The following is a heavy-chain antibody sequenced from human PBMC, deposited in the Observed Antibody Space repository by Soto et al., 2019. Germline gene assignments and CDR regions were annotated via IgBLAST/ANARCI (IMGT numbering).Heavy chain of an antibody. Sequence: QVQLQQSGPGLVKPSQTLSLTCTVSRCSISYEYYHWTWIRQAPQKVLEWIGYVHYSGSIMYNPSFKSRVTLSVDTSKNQFSVHGRFGTAADTAVYFCVREGEGVDREYYGFDGWGQGNTVTVSS. CDR1: RCSISYEYYH. V-gene: IGHV4-30-4*08. CDR2: VHYSGSI. J-gene: IGHJ6*02. CDR3: VREGEGVDREYYGFDG. D-gene: IGHD3-16*01.